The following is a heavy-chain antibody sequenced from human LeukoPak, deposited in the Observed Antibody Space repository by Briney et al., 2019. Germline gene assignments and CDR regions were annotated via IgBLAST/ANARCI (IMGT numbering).Heavy chain of an antibody. V-gene: IGHV4-39*01. CDR3: AAQRGYSYGRSDY. D-gene: IGHD5-18*01. CDR2: IYYSGST. J-gene: IGHJ4*02. CDR1: GGSISSSSYY. Sequence: SETLSLTCTVSGGSISSSSYYWGWISQPPGKGLEWIGSIYYSGSTYYNPSLKSRVTISVDTSKNQFSLRLSSVTAADTAVYYCAAQRGYSYGRSDYWGQGTLVTVSS.